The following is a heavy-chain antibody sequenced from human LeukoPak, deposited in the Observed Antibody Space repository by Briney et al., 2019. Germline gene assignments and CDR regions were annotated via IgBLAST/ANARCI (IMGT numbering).Heavy chain of an antibody. CDR2: TRNNSNSFTT. CDR1: GFTFSDHY. CDR3: ARELGYCSSSSCSRPLDY. V-gene: IGHV3-72*01. Sequence: GGSLRLSCGASGFTFSDHYMDWVPQAPGKGLVWVGRTRNNSNSFTTEYAASVKGRFTISRDDSKSSLYLQMNSLKTEDTAVYYCARELGYCSSSSCSRPLDYWGQGTLVTVSS. J-gene: IGHJ4*02. D-gene: IGHD2-2*01.